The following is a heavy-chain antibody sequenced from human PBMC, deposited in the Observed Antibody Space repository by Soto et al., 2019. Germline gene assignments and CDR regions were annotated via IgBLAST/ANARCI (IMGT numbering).Heavy chain of an antibody. D-gene: IGHD2-8*01. CDR2: ISGSGDNT. Sequence: EVQLLESGGGLVQPGGSLRLSSVAPGFTFSSYAMSWVRQAPGKGLEWVSTISGSGDNTYYADSVKGRFTISRDNSKNTLHLQMNSLRAEDTAVYYWAKDADGDCTNGVCPEFDYWGQGTLVTVAS. V-gene: IGHV3-23*01. J-gene: IGHJ4*02. CDR1: GFTFSSYA. CDR3: AKDADGDCTNGVCPEFDY.